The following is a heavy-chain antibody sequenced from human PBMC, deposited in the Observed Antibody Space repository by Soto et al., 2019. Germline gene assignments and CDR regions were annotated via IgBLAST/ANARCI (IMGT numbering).Heavy chain of an antibody. J-gene: IGHJ5*02. Sequence: GRSLRLSCAASGFIFSSYWMDVFRQGPWKGPVWVARINSDGRNTKYTDSVKGRFTISRDNAKNTLYLQMNSLRAEDTAVYYCARDFMARGRDSNWFDPWGQGTVVTVSS. CDR3: ARDFMARGRDSNWFDP. CDR1: GFIFSSYW. D-gene: IGHD3-10*01. V-gene: IGHV3-74*03. CDR2: INSDGRNT.